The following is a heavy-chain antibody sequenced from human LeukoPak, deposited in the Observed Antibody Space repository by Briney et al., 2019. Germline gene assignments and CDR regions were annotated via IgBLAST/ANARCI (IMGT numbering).Heavy chain of an antibody. D-gene: IGHD5-24*01. V-gene: IGHV3-20*04. Sequence: PGGSLRLSCAASGFTFDDYGMSWVRQAPGKGLEWVSGINWNGGSTGYADSVKGRFTISRDNAKNSLYLQMNSLRAEDTALYYRARAGWLQFRYYYMDVWGKGTTVTVSS. CDR1: GFTFDDYG. CDR3: ARAGWLQFRYYYMDV. CDR2: INWNGGST. J-gene: IGHJ6*03.